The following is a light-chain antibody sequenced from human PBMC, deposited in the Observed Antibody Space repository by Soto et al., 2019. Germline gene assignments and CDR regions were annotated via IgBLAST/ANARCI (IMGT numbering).Light chain of an antibody. J-gene: IGKJ1*01. CDR1: ERVSRW. CDR3: QQYNAYSQA. V-gene: IGKV1-5*03. Sequence: DIQMTQSPSTLSASVGDRVTITCRASERVSRWLAWYQQKPGRTPKLLIYQASTLETGVPSRFSGSGSGTEFPLTISSLQPDDFATYYCQQYNAYSQAFGQGTKVEIK. CDR2: QAS.